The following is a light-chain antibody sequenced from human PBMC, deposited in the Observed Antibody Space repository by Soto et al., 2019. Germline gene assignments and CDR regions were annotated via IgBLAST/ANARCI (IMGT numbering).Light chain of an antibody. CDR2: GAS. Sequence: DIQMTQSPSSLSASVGDRVTITCRASQGIRSYLAWFQQKPGKVPELLIYGASTLQSGVPSRFSGSGSGTDVTLTISSLLPEDVASSYCQRYNNAPRPFGQGTNLEIK. V-gene: IGKV1-27*01. J-gene: IGKJ2*01. CDR1: QGIRSY. CDR3: QRYNNAPRP.